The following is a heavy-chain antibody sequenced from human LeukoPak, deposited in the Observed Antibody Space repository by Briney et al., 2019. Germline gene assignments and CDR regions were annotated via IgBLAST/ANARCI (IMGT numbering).Heavy chain of an antibody. Sequence: GGSLRLSCAASGFTVSSNYMSWVRQAPGKGLEWVSVIYSGGSTYYADSVKGRFTISRDNSKNTLYLQMNSLRAEDTAVYYCARERGYYDSSGYAFYIWGQGTMVTVSS. CDR1: GFTVSSNY. CDR2: IYSGGST. CDR3: ARERGYYDSSGYAFYI. V-gene: IGHV3-66*01. D-gene: IGHD3-22*01. J-gene: IGHJ3*02.